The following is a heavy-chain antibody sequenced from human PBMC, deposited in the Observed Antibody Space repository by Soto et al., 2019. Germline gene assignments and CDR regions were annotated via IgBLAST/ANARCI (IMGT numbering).Heavy chain of an antibody. Sequence: SETLSLTCTVSGGSISSYYWSWIRQPPGKGLEWIGYIYYSGSTNYNPSLKSRVTLSVDTSKNQFSLKLSSVTAADTAVYYCARHGGYDSSGYYFDYWGQGTLVTVSS. V-gene: IGHV4-59*08. CDR3: ARHGGYDSSGYYFDY. D-gene: IGHD3-22*01. J-gene: IGHJ4*02. CDR2: IYYSGST. CDR1: GGSISSYY.